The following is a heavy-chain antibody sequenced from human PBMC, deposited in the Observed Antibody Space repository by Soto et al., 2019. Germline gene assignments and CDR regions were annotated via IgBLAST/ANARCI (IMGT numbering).Heavy chain of an antibody. D-gene: IGHD3-9*01. CDR2: IYPGDSDT. Sequence: PGESLKISCKGFGHSFTSYWIGWVCQMPGKGLEWMGVIYPGDSDTRYSPSFQGQVTISADKSISTAYLQWSSLKASDTAMYYCARLGFDYDILTGSDVAFDIWGRGTVVTVSS. CDR3: ARLGFDYDILTGSDVAFDI. V-gene: IGHV5-51*01. J-gene: IGHJ3*02. CDR1: GHSFTSYW.